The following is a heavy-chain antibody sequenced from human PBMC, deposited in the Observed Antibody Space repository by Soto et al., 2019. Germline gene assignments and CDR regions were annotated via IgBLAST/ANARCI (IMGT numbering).Heavy chain of an antibody. D-gene: IGHD6-19*01. Sequence: ASVKVSCKVSGYTLTELSMHWVRQAPGKGLEWMGGFDPEDGETIYAQKFQGRVAMTEDTSTDTAYMELSSLRSEDTAVYYCATDLIAVAGPDYWGQGTLVTVSS. CDR2: FDPEDGET. CDR3: ATDLIAVAGPDY. J-gene: IGHJ4*02. CDR1: GYTLTELS. V-gene: IGHV1-24*01.